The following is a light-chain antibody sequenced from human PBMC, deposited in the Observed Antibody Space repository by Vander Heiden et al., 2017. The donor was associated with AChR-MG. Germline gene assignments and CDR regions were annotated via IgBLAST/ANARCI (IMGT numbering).Light chain of an antibody. Sequence: DIQMTQSPSSLSASVGDRVTITCRASQSISSYLNWYQQKPGKAPKLLIYAASSLQSGVPSRFSGSGSGTDFNLTISSLQPEDFATYYCQQSYSTPPFGGGTKVEIK. CDR3: QQSYSTPP. J-gene: IGKJ4*01. CDR2: AAS. CDR1: QSISSY. V-gene: IGKV1-39*01.